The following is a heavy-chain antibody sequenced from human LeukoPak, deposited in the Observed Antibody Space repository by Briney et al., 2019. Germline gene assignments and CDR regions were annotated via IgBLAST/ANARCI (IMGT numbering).Heavy chain of an antibody. J-gene: IGHJ3*02. D-gene: IGHD2-21*01. Sequence: PGGSLRLSCVGSGFRFGSYAMTWVRQAPGKGLEWVSIISSAGGTTYYAESVKDRFTISRDNSRNTLFLQMYSLRAEDTALYYCAKGNCYHHDPVGYLEEDALDMWGQGTMVTVSS. CDR3: AKGNCYHHDPVGYLEEDALDM. V-gene: IGHV3-23*01. CDR1: GFRFGSYA. CDR2: ISSAGGTT.